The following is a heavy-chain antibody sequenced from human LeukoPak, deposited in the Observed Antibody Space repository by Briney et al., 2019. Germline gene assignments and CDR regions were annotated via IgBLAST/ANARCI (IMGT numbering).Heavy chain of an antibody. V-gene: IGHV3-23*01. Sequence: GGSLRLSCAASGFTFSSYAMTWVRQAPGKGLEWVSGITSSGASAYYAASVEGRFTVSRDNPENTLYLQINNLRAEDTGTYYCVRDEDLYSPTWYLFEDWGQGTLVIVSS. D-gene: IGHD5-12*01. CDR3: VRDEDLYSPTWYLFED. J-gene: IGHJ4*02. CDR1: GFTFSSYA. CDR2: ITSSGASA.